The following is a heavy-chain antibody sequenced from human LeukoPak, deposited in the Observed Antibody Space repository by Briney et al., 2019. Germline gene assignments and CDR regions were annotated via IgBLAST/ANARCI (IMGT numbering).Heavy chain of an antibody. CDR3: AKDARPINWNDWFDP. J-gene: IGHJ5*02. D-gene: IGHD1-20*01. Sequence: PGGSLRLSCTASGFTFSSYCMHWVRQAPGKGLEWVAFIRYDGSNKYYADSVKGRFTISRDNSKNTLYLQMNSLRAEDTAVYYCAKDARPINWNDWFDPWGQGTLVTVSS. V-gene: IGHV3-30*02. CDR2: IRYDGSNK. CDR1: GFTFSSYC.